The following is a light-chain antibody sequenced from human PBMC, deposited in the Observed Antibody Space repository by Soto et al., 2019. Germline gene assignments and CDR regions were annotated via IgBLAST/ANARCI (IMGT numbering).Light chain of an antibody. V-gene: IGLV2-23*02. J-gene: IGLJ2*01. CDR1: TREVGSYNL. CDR3: CSYAGSSTHVV. CDR2: EVS. Sequence: QSALTQPPPVPGLPGRPLTTSCPETTREVGSYNLVSWYQQHPGKAPKLMIYEVSKRPSGVSNRFSGSKSGNTASLTISGLQAEDEADYYCCSYAGSSTHVVFGGGTKVTVL.